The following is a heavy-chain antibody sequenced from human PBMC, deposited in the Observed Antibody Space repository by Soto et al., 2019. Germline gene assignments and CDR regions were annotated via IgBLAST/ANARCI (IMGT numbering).Heavy chain of an antibody. CDR1: GFTFSSYG. V-gene: IGHV3-30*18. D-gene: IGHD4-17*01. CDR2: ISYDGSNK. Sequence: ALRLSCAASGFTFSSYGMHWVRQAPGKGLEWVAVISYDGSNKYYADSVKGRFTISRDNSKNTLYLQMNSLRAEDTAVYYCAKGAHQRYGDYDLDYWGQGTLVTVSS. CDR3: AKGAHQRYGDYDLDY. J-gene: IGHJ4*02.